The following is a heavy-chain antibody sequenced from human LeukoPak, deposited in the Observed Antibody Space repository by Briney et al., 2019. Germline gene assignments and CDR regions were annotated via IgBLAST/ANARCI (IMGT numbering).Heavy chain of an antibody. J-gene: IGHJ4*02. D-gene: IGHD3-3*01. CDR3: ARDPDFWSGYYYFDY. V-gene: IGHV4-39*07. CDR2: IYYSGIT. CDR1: GGSISSRNSY. Sequence: PSETLSLTCTVSGGSISSRNSYWGWIRQPPGKGLEWIGSIYYSGITYYNPSLKSRVTISIDTSKKQFSLNLSSVTAADTAVYYCARDPDFWSGYYYFDYWGQGTLVTVSS.